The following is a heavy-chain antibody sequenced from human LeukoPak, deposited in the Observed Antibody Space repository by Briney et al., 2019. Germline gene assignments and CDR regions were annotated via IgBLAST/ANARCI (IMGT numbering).Heavy chain of an antibody. CDR2: ISAYNGNT. CDR3: ARDVDWNYVRYFDL. Sequence: ASVKVSCKASGYTFTSYGISWVRHAPGQGLEWMGWISAYNGNTNYAQKLQGRVTMTTDTSTSTAYMELRSLRSDDTAVYYCARDVDWNYVRYFDLWGRGTLVTVSS. D-gene: IGHD1-7*01. J-gene: IGHJ2*01. V-gene: IGHV1-18*01. CDR1: GYTFTSYG.